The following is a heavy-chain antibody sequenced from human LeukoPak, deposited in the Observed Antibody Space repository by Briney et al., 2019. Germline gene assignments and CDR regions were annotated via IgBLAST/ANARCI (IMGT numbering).Heavy chain of an antibody. CDR1: GGSISSYY. CDR2: IYTSGST. Sequence: SETLSLTCTVSGGSISSYYWNWIRQPAGKGLERIGRIYTSGSTNYNPSLKSRVTMSVDTSKNQFSLKLSSVTAADTAVYYCARLSRSAPNWFDPWGQGTLVTVSS. CDR3: ARLSRSAPNWFDP. J-gene: IGHJ5*02. V-gene: IGHV4-4*07.